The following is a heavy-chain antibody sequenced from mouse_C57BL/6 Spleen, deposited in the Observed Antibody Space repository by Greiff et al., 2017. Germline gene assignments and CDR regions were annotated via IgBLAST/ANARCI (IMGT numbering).Heavy chain of an antibody. CDR1: GYTFTDYY. CDR2: INPYNGGT. V-gene: IGHV1-19*01. Sequence: VHVKQSGPVLVKPGASVKMSCKASGYTFTDYYMNWVKQSHGKSLEWIGVINPYNGGTIYNQKFKGKATLTVDKSSSTAYMELNSLTSEDSAFYYCARDMASYSSSYEWYFDVWGTGTTVTVSS. J-gene: IGHJ1*03. CDR3: ARDMASYSSSYEWYFDV. D-gene: IGHD1-1*01.